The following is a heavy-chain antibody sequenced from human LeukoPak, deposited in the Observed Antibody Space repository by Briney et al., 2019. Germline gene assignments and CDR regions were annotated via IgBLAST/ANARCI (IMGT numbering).Heavy chain of an antibody. Sequence: PGRSLRLSCAASGFTFSSYAMHWVRQAPGKGLEWVAVISYDGSNKYYADSVKGRFTISRDNSKNTLYLQMNSLRAEDTAVYYCAREERGRYDFWSGYYNVDYWGQGTLVTVSS. V-gene: IGHV3-30*04. J-gene: IGHJ4*02. CDR3: AREERGRYDFWSGYYNVDY. CDR1: GFTFSSYA. CDR2: ISYDGSNK. D-gene: IGHD3-3*01.